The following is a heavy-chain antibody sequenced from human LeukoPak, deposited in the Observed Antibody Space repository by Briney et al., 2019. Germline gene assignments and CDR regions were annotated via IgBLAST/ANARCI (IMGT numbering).Heavy chain of an antibody. CDR3: AREDDYGDYPYGMDV. D-gene: IGHD4-17*01. J-gene: IGHJ6*02. Sequence: SETLSLTRTLSGGSIRSGSYYWTWIRQPAGRGLEWIEGIYTSGRTTYNPPLKSRVTISVDTSKNQFSLKLSSVTAADTAVYYCAREDDYGDYPYGMDVWGQGTTVTVSS. CDR2: IYTSGRT. CDR1: GGSIRSGSYY. V-gene: IGHV4-61*02.